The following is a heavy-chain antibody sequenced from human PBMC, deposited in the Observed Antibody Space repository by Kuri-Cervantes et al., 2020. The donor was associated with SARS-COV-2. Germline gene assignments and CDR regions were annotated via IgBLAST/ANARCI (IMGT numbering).Heavy chain of an antibody. D-gene: IGHD1-26*01. Sequence: GESLKISCAASGFTFSSYEMNWVRRTPGKGLEWVSYISSTGDTIYYADSVKGRFTISRDNAKNSLYLQMNSLRAEDTAVYYCTRWRVGVKTWGQGTLVTVSS. CDR1: GFTFSSYE. CDR2: ISSTGDTI. J-gene: IGHJ4*02. V-gene: IGHV3-48*03. CDR3: TRWRVGVKT.